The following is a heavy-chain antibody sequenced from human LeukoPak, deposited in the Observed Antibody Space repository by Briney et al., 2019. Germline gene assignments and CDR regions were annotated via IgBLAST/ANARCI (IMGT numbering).Heavy chain of an antibody. D-gene: IGHD1-26*01. V-gene: IGHV4-39*01. CDR1: GGSISSSGYY. J-gene: IGHJ5*02. CDR3: ARHEYSGSYYGLSWFDP. CDR2: IYYSGST. Sequence: SETLSLTCTVSGGSISSSGYYWGWIRRPPGKGLEWIASIYYSGSTYYNPSLKSRVTISVDTSKNQLSLKLSSLAAADTAVYYCARHEYSGSYYGLSWFDPWGQGTLVTVSS.